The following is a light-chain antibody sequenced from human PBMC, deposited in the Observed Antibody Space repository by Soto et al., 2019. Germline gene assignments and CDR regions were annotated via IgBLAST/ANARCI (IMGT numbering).Light chain of an antibody. J-gene: IGKJ4*01. V-gene: IGKV1-33*01. CDR1: QDIHIY. CDR2: DAS. CDR3: QQYGNLLLT. Sequence: DIQMTQSPSSLSASVGDRVTITCQASQDIHIYLNWYQQKPGKAPKLLIYDASHLETGVPSRFSGSGFGTNFTFTITNVQPDDIATYYCQQYGNLLLTFGGGTKVEIK.